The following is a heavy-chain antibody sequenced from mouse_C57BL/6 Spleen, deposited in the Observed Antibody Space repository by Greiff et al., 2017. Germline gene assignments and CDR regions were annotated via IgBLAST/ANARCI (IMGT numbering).Heavy chain of an antibody. CDR1: GFNIKDYY. CDR2: IDPEDGDT. CDR3: PMTTVREYYLDY. J-gene: IGHJ2*01. V-gene: IGHV14-1*01. Sequence: VQLQQSGAELVRPGASVKLSCTASGFNIKDYYMHWVKQRPEQGLEWIGRIDPEDGDTEYAPKFQGKATMTADTSSNTADLQLSSLTSEDTAVYYCPMTTVREYYLDYWGQGTTLTVSS. D-gene: IGHD1-1*01.